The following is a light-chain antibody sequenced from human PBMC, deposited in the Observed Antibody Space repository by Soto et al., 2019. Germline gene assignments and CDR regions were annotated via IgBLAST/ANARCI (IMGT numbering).Light chain of an antibody. J-gene: IGKJ1*01. CDR3: QQRSNWTKT. CDR2: DAS. CDR1: QSVRSN. Sequence: EIVMTQSPGTLSVSPGERATLSCRASQSVRSNLAWYQQKPGQAPRLLIYDASNRATGIPARFSGSGSGTDFTLTISSLENEDFAVYYCQQRSNWTKTFGQGTKVDIK. V-gene: IGKV3-11*01.